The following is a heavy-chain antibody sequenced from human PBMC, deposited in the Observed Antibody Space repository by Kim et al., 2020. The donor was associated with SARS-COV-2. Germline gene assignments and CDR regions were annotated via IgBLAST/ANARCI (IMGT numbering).Heavy chain of an antibody. J-gene: IGHJ6*02. CDR1: GGSISSYY. CDR3: ARDFGYSSSWPAYYYYGMDV. D-gene: IGHD6-13*01. V-gene: IGHV4-59*13. CDR2: IYYSGST. Sequence: SETLSLTCTVSGGSISSYYWSWIRQPPGKGLEWIGYIYYSGSTNYNPSLKSRVTISVDTSKNQFSLKLSSVTAADTAVYYCARDFGYSSSWPAYYYYGMDVWGQGTTVTVSS.